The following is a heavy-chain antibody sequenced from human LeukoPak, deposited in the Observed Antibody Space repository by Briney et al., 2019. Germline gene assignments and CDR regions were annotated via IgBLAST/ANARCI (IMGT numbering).Heavy chain of an antibody. Sequence: SETLSLTCAVYGGSFSGYYWSWIRQPPGKGLEWIGETNHSGSTNYNPSLKSRVTISVDTSKNQFSLKLSSVTAADTAVYYCARGSWIQSSPAIYYFDYWGQGTLVTVSS. V-gene: IGHV4-34*01. J-gene: IGHJ4*02. CDR1: GGSFSGYY. D-gene: IGHD5-18*01. CDR3: ARGSWIQSSPAIYYFDY. CDR2: TNHSGST.